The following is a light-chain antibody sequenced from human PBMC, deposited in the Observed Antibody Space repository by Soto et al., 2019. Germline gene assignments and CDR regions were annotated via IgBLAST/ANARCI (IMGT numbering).Light chain of an antibody. Sequence: QSVLTRPPSASETPGQRVAISCSGGTSNIGTNYVYWYQHLPGRAPKLLIYRTNQRPSGVPDRFSGSKSGTSASLAISGLRSEDEADYYCCSYAGTYTWVFGGGTKLTVL. CDR2: RTN. CDR3: CSYAGTYTWV. J-gene: IGLJ3*02. CDR1: TSNIGTNY. V-gene: IGLV1-47*01.